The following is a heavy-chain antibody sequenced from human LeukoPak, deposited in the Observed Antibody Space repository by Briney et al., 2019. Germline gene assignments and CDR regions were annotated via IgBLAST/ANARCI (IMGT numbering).Heavy chain of an antibody. D-gene: IGHD6-19*01. CDR2: IYYSGST. CDR3: ARRDTSGWLTDL. V-gene: IGHV4-59*08. Sequence: PSETLSDTRTVSGGSISGYVRSWIRQPPGKGLEWIGYIYYSGSTNYNPSLESRVTISVDTSNNQFSLKLSSVTAADTAVYYCARRDTSGWLTDLWGQGTLVTVSS. J-gene: IGHJ4*02. CDR1: GGSISGYV.